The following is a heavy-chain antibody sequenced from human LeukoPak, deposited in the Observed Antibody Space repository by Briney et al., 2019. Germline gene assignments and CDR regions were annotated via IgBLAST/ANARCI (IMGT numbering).Heavy chain of an antibody. V-gene: IGHV3-23*01. Sequence: GRSLRLSCAASGXTFSRYGMHWVRQAPGKGLEWVSCSGSGGSTYYADSVKGRFTISRDNSKNTLYLQMNSLRAEDTAVYYCAKDFWSGYYPNYWGQGTLVTVSS. CDR2: SGSGGST. D-gene: IGHD3-3*01. CDR1: GXTFSRYG. J-gene: IGHJ4*02. CDR3: AKDFWSGYYPNY.